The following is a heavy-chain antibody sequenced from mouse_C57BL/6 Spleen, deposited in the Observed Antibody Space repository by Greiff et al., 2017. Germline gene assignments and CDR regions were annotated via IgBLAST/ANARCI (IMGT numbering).Heavy chain of an antibody. D-gene: IGHD2-4*01. CDR1: GFTFSDYG. Sequence: DVQLVESGGGLVQPGGSLKLSCAASGFTFSDYGMAWVRQAPRKGPEWVAFISNLAYSIYYADTVTGRFTISRENAKNTLYLEMSSLRSEDTAMYYCARLGDYDGGAWFAYWGQGTLVTVSA. CDR3: ARLGDYDGGAWFAY. V-gene: IGHV5-15*01. CDR2: ISNLAYSI. J-gene: IGHJ3*01.